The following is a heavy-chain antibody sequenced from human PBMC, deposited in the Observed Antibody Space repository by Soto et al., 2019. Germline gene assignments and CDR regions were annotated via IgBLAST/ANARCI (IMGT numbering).Heavy chain of an antibody. J-gene: IGHJ6*03. Sequence: QPGGSLRLSCAASGFTFSSYSMNWVRQAPGKGLEWVSYISSSSSTIYYADSVKGRFTISRDNAKNSLYLQMNSLGAEDTAVYYCARDLVLMVYASYYYMDVWGKGTTVTVSS. CDR3: ARDLVLMVYASYYYMDV. CDR1: GFTFSSYS. D-gene: IGHD2-8*01. CDR2: ISSSSSTI. V-gene: IGHV3-48*01.